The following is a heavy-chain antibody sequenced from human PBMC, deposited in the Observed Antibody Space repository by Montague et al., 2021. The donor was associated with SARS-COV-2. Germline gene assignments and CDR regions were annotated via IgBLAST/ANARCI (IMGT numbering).Heavy chain of an antibody. CDR1: GFTFNSYA. J-gene: IGHJ6*02. Sequence: SLRLSCAASGFTFNSYAMYWVRQAPGKGLEWVAVISYDGSNKYYEDSLKGRFTISRDNSKNTLYVQMDSLRAEDTAVYYCAGGGETGTLFTYYYYGMDVWGQGTTATVSS. D-gene: IGHD1-7*01. CDR2: ISYDGSNK. V-gene: IGHV3-30-3*01. CDR3: AGGGETGTLFTYYYYGMDV.